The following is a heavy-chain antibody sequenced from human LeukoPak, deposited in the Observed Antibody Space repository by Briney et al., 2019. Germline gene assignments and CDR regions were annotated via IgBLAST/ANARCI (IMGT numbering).Heavy chain of an antibody. J-gene: IGHJ4*02. D-gene: IGHD5-18*01. Sequence: GGSLRLSCAASGLTFSSYGMHWVRQAPGKGLEWVAFIRYDGSNKYYADSVKGRFTISRDNSKNTLYLQMNSLRAEDTAVYYCARRGHGYGSPFDYWGQGTLVTVSS. CDR2: IRYDGSNK. CDR3: ARRGHGYGSPFDY. CDR1: GLTFSSYG. V-gene: IGHV3-30*02.